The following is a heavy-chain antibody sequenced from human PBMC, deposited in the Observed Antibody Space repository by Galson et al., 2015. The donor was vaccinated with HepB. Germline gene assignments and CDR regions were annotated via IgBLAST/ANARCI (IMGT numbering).Heavy chain of an antibody. CDR2: IYYSGST. Sequence: ETLSLTCTVSGGSISSYYWSWIRQPPGKGLEWIGYIYYSGSTNYNLSLKSRVTISVDTSKNQFSLKLSSVTAADTAVYYCARLDFDAFDIWGQGTMVTVSS. CDR3: ARLDFDAFDI. CDR1: GGSISSYY. J-gene: IGHJ3*02. V-gene: IGHV4-59*08. D-gene: IGHD3-9*01.